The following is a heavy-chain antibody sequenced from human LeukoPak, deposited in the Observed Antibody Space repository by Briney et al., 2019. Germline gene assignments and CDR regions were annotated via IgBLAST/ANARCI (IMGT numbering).Heavy chain of an antibody. V-gene: IGHV3-21*01. J-gene: IGHJ3*02. CDR3: ARDFHRRYYDSSGYNAFDI. D-gene: IGHD3-22*01. CDR2: ISTSSSYI. Sequence: GGSLRLSCAASGFTFSSYSMNWVRQAPGKGLEWVSSISTSSSYIYYADSVKGRFTISRDNAKNSLYLQMDSLRAEDTAVYYCARDFHRRYYDSSGYNAFDIWGQGTMVTVSS. CDR1: GFTFSSYS.